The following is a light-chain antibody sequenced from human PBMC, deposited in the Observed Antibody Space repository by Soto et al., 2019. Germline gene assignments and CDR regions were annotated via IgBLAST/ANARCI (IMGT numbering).Light chain of an antibody. J-gene: IGLJ1*01. CDR1: SSNLGAGYD. V-gene: IGLV1-40*01. Sequence: QSVLTQPPSVSGAPGQRVTISCTGSSSNLGAGYDVHWYQLLPGTAPNLLIYGNRNRPSGVPDRFSGSKSGTSASLAITGLQAEDEADYYCQSYDNSLGVCYVFGTGTKVTV. CDR2: GNR. CDR3: QSYDNSLGVCYV.